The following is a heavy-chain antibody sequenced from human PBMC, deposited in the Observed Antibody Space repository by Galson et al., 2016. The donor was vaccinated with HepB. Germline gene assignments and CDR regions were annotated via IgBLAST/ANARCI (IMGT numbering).Heavy chain of an antibody. CDR2: ITAGGNTI. CDR1: EYSFRSYS. CDR3: ARAGVAYETSGYFYGQLDY. J-gene: IGHJ4*02. D-gene: IGHD3-22*01. Sequence: SLRLSCAASEYSFRSYSMNWVRQAPGKGLEWLSSITAGGNTIYYADSVKGRFTISRDNAKSSLYLQMNSLRDDDTAVYFCARAGVAYETSGYFYGQLDYWGQGPLVIVSS. V-gene: IGHV3-48*02.